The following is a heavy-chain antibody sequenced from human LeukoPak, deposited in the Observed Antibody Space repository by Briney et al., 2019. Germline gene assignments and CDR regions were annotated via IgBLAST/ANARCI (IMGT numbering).Heavy chain of an antibody. Sequence: SETVSLTCTVSGGSISSSSYYWGWIRQSPGTGLEWIVTIYYSGSTYYNPSLESRVTISVDTSKNQFSLKLSSVTAADTAVYYCARQRRGLATPYWYFDLWGCGTLVTVSS. CDR1: GGSISSSSYY. CDR2: IYYSGST. V-gene: IGHV4-39*01. D-gene: IGHD5-12*01. CDR3: ARQRRGLATPYWYFDL. J-gene: IGHJ2*01.